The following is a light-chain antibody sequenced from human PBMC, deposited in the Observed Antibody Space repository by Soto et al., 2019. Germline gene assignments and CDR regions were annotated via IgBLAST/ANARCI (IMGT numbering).Light chain of an antibody. V-gene: IGKV3-11*01. CDR1: QSVSSS. Sequence: EIVLTQSPATLSLSPGERATLSCRASQSVSSSLAWYQQKPGQAPRLLIYDASNRATGIPARFSGSGSGTDFTLTISSLEPEDFAVYYCKQRTYLRRTFGQGTKVEIK. J-gene: IGKJ1*01. CDR2: DAS. CDR3: KQRTYLRRT.